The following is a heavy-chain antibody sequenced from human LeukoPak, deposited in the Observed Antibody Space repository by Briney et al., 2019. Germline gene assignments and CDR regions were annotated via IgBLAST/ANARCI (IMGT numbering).Heavy chain of an antibody. Sequence: TGGSPRLSCAASGFTFSSYSMNWVRQGPGKGLEWVSSISSSSSYIYYADSVKSRVTISRYNATNTLYLQMQSLRAADTASCFSARAPLLEWLLWPAQDYYYYMDVWGKGTTVTVSS. CDR1: GFTFSSYS. J-gene: IGHJ6*03. V-gene: IGHV3-21*01. D-gene: IGHD3-3*01. CDR2: ISSSSSYI. CDR3: ARAPLLEWLLWPAQDYYYYMDV.